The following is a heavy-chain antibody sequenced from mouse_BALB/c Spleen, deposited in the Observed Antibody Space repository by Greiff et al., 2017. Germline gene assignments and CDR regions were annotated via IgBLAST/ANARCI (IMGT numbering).Heavy chain of an antibody. J-gene: IGHJ3*01. CDR3: ATSTMITWFAY. CDR2: IWSGGST. D-gene: IGHD2-4*01. CDR1: GFSLTSYG. V-gene: IGHV2-2*02. Sequence: QVQLQQSGPGLVQPSQSLSITCTVSGFSLTSYGVHWVRQSPGKGLEWLGVIWSGGSTDYNAAFISRLSISKDNSKSQVFFKMNSLQANDTAIYYCATSTMITWFAYWGQGTLVTVSA.